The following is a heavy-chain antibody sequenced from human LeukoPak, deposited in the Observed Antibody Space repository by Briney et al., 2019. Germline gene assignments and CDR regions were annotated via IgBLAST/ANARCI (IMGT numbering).Heavy chain of an antibody. CDR1: GFTVSSNY. CDR2: IYSGGST. Sequence: PGGSLRLSRAASGFTVSSNYMIWVRQAPGKGLEWVSVIYSGGSTYYADSVEGRFTISRDNSKNTLFLQMNSLRAEDTAVYYCARVVVEATTRYFDYWGQGTLVTVSS. V-gene: IGHV3-53*01. D-gene: IGHD1-26*01. J-gene: IGHJ4*02. CDR3: ARVVVEATTRYFDY.